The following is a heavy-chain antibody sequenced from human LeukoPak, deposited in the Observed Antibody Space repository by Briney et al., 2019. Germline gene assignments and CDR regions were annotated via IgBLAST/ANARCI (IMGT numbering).Heavy chain of an antibody. V-gene: IGHV3-23*01. CDR3: GSDPNGDYVGALGY. J-gene: IGHJ4*01. Sequence: GGSLRLSCAASGFSISSYALAWVRQTPGKGLAWVSAVTGCGDGTHYVDSVKGRFTISRDNSKNTIYLQMNSLRVEDTAIYFCGSDPNGDYVGALGYWGRGTLVTVSS. CDR2: VTGCGDGT. D-gene: IGHD2-8*01. CDR1: GFSISSYA.